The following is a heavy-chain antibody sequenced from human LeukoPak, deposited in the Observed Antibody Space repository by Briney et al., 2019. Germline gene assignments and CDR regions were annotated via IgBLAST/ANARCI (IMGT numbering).Heavy chain of an antibody. CDR3: ARGIGSSGDYGY. D-gene: IGHD4-17*01. J-gene: IGHJ4*02. Sequence: SETLSLTCTVSGGSISGSYWSWIRQPPGKGLEWIAYMYNSGSTNYNPSLKSRVTISIDTSKNQFSLKLSSLTAADTAIYYCARGIGSSGDYGYWGQGILVTVSS. CDR1: GGSISGSY. V-gene: IGHV4-59*01. CDR2: MYNSGST.